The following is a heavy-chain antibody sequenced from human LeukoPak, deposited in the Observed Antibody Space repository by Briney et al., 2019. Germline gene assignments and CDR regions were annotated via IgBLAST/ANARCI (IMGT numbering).Heavy chain of an antibody. CDR3: ARDRGSGSYYYFDY. CDR1: GGSISGYY. CDR2: IYSSGST. J-gene: IGHJ4*02. Sequence: SETLSLTCTVSGGSISGYYWSWIRQPAGKGLEWIGQIYSSGSTNYNPSLKSRVTMSVDTSKNQFSLRLTSVTAADTAVYYCARDRGSGSYYYFDYWGQGALVTVSS. V-gene: IGHV4-4*07. D-gene: IGHD3-10*01.